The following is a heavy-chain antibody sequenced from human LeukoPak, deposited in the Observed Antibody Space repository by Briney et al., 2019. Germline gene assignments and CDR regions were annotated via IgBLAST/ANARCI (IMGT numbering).Heavy chain of an antibody. CDR2: ISGSGGST. D-gene: IGHD3-3*01. CDR3: AKKLPGLEWLYHYYGMDV. J-gene: IGHJ6*02. CDR1: GFTFSSYA. Sequence: GASLRLSCAASGFTFSSYAMSWVRQAPGKGLEWVSAISGSGGSTYYADSVKGRFTISRDNSKNTLYLQMNSPRAEDTAVYYCAKKLPGLEWLYHYYGMDVWGQGTTVTVSS. V-gene: IGHV3-23*01.